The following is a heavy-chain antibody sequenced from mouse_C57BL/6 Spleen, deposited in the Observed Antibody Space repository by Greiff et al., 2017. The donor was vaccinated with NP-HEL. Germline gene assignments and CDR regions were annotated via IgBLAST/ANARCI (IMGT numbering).Heavy chain of an antibody. Sequence: EVQLQQSGPELVKPGASVKIPCKASGYTFTDYNMDWVKQSHGKSLEWIGDINPNNGGTIYNQKFKGKATLTVDKSSSTAYMELRSLTSEDTAVYYCARLGTTVVEDFDVWGTGTTVTVSS. CDR2: INPNNGGT. CDR3: ARLGTTVVEDFDV. D-gene: IGHD1-1*01. V-gene: IGHV1-18*01. CDR1: GYTFTDYN. J-gene: IGHJ1*03.